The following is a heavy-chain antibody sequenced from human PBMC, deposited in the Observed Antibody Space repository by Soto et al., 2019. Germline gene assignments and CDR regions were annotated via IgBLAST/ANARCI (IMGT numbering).Heavy chain of an antibody. CDR1: GYTFTSYD. CDR2: MSTSNGNT. V-gene: IGHV1-18*01. J-gene: IGHJ5*02. CDR3: ARDRNWVDP. Sequence: QVQVVQSGAEVKKPGASVKVSCKASGYTFTSYDISWVRQAPGQGLEWMGWMSTSNGNTNYAQKFQGRVTMTTDTSTSTANMELRSLRPDDTAVYYCARDRNWVDPWGQGTLVTV.